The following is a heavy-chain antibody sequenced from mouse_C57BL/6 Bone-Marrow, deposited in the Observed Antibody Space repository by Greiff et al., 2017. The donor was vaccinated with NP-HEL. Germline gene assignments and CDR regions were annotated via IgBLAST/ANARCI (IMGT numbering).Heavy chain of an antibody. J-gene: IGHJ1*03. CDR1: GYTFTSYW. CDR3: APDYGSSSYWYFDV. Sequence: QVQLQQSGAELVKPGASVKLSCKASGYTFTSYWMHWVKQRPGQGLEWIGMIHPNSGSTNYNEKFKSKATLTVDKSSSTAYMQLSSLTSEDSAVYYCAPDYGSSSYWYFDVWGTGTTVTVSS. D-gene: IGHD1-1*01. V-gene: IGHV1-64*01. CDR2: IHPNSGST.